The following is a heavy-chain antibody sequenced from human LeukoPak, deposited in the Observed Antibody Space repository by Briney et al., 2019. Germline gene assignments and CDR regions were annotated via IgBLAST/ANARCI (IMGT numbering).Heavy chain of an antibody. Sequence: GGSLRLSCAASGFTLSSYNMNWVRQAPGTGLEWVSSISTGSSYIYYADSVKGRFTISRDNAKNSLYLQMNSLRAEDTAVYYCARGLGYCSSASCYLGFDYWGQGTLVTVSS. CDR2: ISTGSSYI. D-gene: IGHD2-2*01. CDR3: ARGLGYCSSASCYLGFDY. J-gene: IGHJ4*02. V-gene: IGHV3-21*01. CDR1: GFTLSSYN.